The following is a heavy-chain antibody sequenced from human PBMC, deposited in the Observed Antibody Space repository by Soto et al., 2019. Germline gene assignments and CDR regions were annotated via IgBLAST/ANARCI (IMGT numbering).Heavy chain of an antibody. J-gene: IGHJ4*02. Sequence: EVQLLESGGGLVQPGGSLRLSCAASRFTFSRYAMTWVRQAPGKGLEWVSAISGSGGRTYHANSVKGRFTISRDNSKNPLYLQMTSLRAEDTAIYYCAKDNPYYYDTSGYYDVLLGYYDSWGQGTLVSVSS. D-gene: IGHD3-22*01. CDR3: AKDNPYYYDTSGYYDVLLGYYDS. CDR1: RFTFSRYA. CDR2: ISGSGGRT. V-gene: IGHV3-23*01.